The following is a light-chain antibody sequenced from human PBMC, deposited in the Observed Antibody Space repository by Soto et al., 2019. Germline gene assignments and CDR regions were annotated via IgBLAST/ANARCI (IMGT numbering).Light chain of an antibody. CDR3: NSYTSTSTLV. Sequence: QSALTQPASVSGSPGQSITISCTGTSSDVGGYNYVSWYQHHPGKAPKLIIYDVINRPSGVSNRFSGSKSGNTASLTISGLQAEDEADYYCNSYTSTSTLVFGGGTQLTVL. CDR1: SSDVGGYNY. V-gene: IGLV2-14*03. CDR2: DVI. J-gene: IGLJ2*01.